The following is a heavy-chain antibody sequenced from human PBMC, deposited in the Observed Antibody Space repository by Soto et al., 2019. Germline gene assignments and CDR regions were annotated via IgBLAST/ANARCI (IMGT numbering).Heavy chain of an antibody. CDR2: ISHDGSEK. D-gene: IGHD6-13*01. CDR3: ARAAAYFYHYYYAMDV. V-gene: IGHV3-30-3*01. J-gene: IGHJ6*02. CDR1: RFTFSSYA. Sequence: QVQLVESGGGVVQPGKSLRLSCAASRFTFSSYAMDWVRQAPGKGLEWVAVISHDGSEKYYGDSVKGRFTISRDNPKNTVYLQMNSLRPEDTAVDYCARAAAYFYHYYYAMDVWGQGTAVTVSS.